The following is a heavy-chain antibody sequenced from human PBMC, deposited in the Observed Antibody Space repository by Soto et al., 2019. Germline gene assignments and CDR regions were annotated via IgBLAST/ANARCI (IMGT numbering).Heavy chain of an antibody. J-gene: IGHJ5*02. Sequence: QVQLVESGGGVVQPGRSLRLSCAASGFTFSSYGMHWVRQAPGKGLEWVAVIWYDGSNKYYADSVKGRFTISRDNSKNTLYLQMNSLRAEDTAVYYCARDRAPDSSPTKNWFDPWGQGTLVTVSS. D-gene: IGHD6-13*01. CDR3: ARDRAPDSSPTKNWFDP. V-gene: IGHV3-33*01. CDR2: IWYDGSNK. CDR1: GFTFSSYG.